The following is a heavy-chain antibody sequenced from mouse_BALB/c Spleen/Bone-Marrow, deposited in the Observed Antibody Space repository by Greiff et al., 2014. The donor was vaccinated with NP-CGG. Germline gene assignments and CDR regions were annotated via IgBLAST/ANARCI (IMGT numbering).Heavy chain of an antibody. CDR2: IDPANGDT. CDR3: TRPSFYYGSSYWYFDV. V-gene: IGHV14-3*02. D-gene: IGHD1-1*01. CDR1: GFNIKDTY. J-gene: IGHJ1*01. Sequence: EVKLMESGSELVKPGASVKLSCAVSGFNIKDTYMHWVKQRPEQGLEWIGRIDPANGDTKYDPKFPGKATITADTSSNTAYLQLSSLTSEDTAVYYCTRPSFYYGSSYWYFDVWGAGTTVTVSS.